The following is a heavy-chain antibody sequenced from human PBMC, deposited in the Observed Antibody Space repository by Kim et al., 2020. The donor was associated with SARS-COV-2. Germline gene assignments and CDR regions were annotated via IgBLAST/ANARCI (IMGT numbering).Heavy chain of an antibody. J-gene: IGHJ6*02. D-gene: IGHD2-15*01. V-gene: IGHV3-33*01. Sequence: GGSLRLSCAASGFTFSSYGMHWVRQAPGKGLEWVAVIWYDGSNKYYADSVKGRFTISRNNSKNTLNLQMNSLRAEDTAVYYCASTTYCSGGSCYARYYYYYGMDVWGQGTTVTVSS. CDR3: ASTTYCSGGSCYARYYYYYGMDV. CDR1: GFTFSSYG. CDR2: IWYDGSNK.